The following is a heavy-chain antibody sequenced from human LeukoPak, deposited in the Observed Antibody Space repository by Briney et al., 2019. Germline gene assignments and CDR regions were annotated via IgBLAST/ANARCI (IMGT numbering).Heavy chain of an antibody. D-gene: IGHD3-22*01. CDR2: IDNGGSDT. J-gene: IGHJ4*02. Sequence: GGSLRLSCAASGFTFSNYWMHWVRQAPGKGLVWVSRIDNGGSDTRHADSVKGRVTISRDNSKNTLYLQMNSLRAEDTAVYYFARGLTSSGYYYEAYYFDYWGQGTLVTVSS. V-gene: IGHV3-74*01. CDR3: ARGLTSSGYYYEAYYFDY. CDR1: GFTFSNYW.